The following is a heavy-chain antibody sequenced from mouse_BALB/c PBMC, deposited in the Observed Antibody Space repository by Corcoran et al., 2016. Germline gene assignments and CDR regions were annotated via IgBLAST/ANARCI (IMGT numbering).Heavy chain of an antibody. J-gene: IGHJ1*01. Sequence: EVQLQQSGAELVKPGASVKLSCTASGFNIKDTYMHWVKQRPEQGLEWIGRIDPANGNTKYDPQFQGKATITADTSANTADLQRSSLTSEGTAVYYWANWDGECDVWGAGTVVTFSS. CDR3: ANWDGECDV. V-gene: IGHV14-3*02. CDR1: GFNIKDTY. CDR2: IDPANGNT. D-gene: IGHD4-1*02.